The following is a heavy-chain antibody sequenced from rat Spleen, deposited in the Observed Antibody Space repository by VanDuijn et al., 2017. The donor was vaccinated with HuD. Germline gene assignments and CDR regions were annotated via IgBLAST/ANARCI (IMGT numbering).Heavy chain of an antibody. Sequence: EVQLVESGGGLLQPGRSMKLSCAASGFTFSNYYMAWVRQAPTRGLEWVASISTVGGNTYYRDSVKGRFTISRDNAKSTLYLQMDSLRSEDTATYYCARHKAGTYWYFDFWGPGTMVTVSS. V-gene: IGHV5-25*01. J-gene: IGHJ1*01. D-gene: IGHD4-2*01. CDR3: ARHKAGTYWYFDF. CDR2: ISTVGGNT. CDR1: GFTFSNYY.